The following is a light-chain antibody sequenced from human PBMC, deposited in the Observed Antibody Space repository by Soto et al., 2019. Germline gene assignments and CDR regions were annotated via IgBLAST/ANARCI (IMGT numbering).Light chain of an antibody. V-gene: IGKV3-11*01. CDR3: QQRSNWPPFT. CDR2: DAS. CDR1: QRVSSY. J-gene: IGKJ4*01. Sequence: EIVLTQSPATLSLSPGERATLSCRASQRVSSYLAWYQQKPGQAPRLLIYDASNRATGIPARFSGSGSGTDFTLTISSLESEDFAVYYCQQRSNWPPFTFGGGTKVEIK.